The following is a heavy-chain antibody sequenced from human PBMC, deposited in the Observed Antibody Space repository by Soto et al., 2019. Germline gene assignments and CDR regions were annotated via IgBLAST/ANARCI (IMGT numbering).Heavy chain of an antibody. Sequence: SETLSLTYTVSGGSISSSSYYWGWIRQPPGKGLEWIGSIYYSGSTYYNPSLKSRVTISVDTSKNQFSLKLSSVTAADTAVYYCARRYGRAFDIWGQGTMVTVSS. CDR2: IYYSGST. V-gene: IGHV4-39*01. J-gene: IGHJ3*02. CDR1: GGSISSSSYY. D-gene: IGHD4-17*01. CDR3: ARRYGRAFDI.